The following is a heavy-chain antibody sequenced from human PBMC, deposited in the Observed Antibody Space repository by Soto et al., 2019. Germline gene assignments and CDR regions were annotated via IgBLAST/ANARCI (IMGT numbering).Heavy chain of an antibody. CDR2: VYYTGST. CDR3: ACSGGYDSSGYYGY. D-gene: IGHD3-22*01. CDR1: GGSITNYY. J-gene: IGHJ4*02. V-gene: IGHV4-59*03. Sequence: SETLSLTCTVSGGSITNYYWTWIRQTPGKGLEWIGYVYYTGSTNYNPSLKSRVHISIDTSKNEFYLNLTSVTAAETAIYYCACSGGYDSSGYYGYWGQGTLVTVSS.